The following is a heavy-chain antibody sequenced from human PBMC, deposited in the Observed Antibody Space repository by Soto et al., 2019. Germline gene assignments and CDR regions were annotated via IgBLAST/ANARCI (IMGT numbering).Heavy chain of an antibody. CDR2: ISYDGSAD. J-gene: IGHJ4*02. Sequence: QVRLVESGGDVVQPGESLRLSCAASGFTFSRYGIHWVRQAPGKGLQWVTVISYDGSADYYADSVKGRFTISRDNSRNTVSLQMNSLRLEDTAVYYCARVIVASNGVYVPSPFNVARWGKGALVAVSS. CDR3: ARVIVASNGVYVPSPFNVAR. D-gene: IGHD4-17*01. CDR1: GFTFSRYG. V-gene: IGHV3-30*03.